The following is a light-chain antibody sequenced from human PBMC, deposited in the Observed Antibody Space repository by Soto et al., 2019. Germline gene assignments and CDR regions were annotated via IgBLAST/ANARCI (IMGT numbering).Light chain of an antibody. CDR1: SSDVGRYNY. V-gene: IGLV2-14*01. CDR2: DVS. J-gene: IGLJ1*01. Sequence: QSVLTQPASVSGSPGQSITISCTGTSSDVGRYNYVSWYQQHPGKAPKLMIYDVSNRPSGISNRFSGSKSGNTASLTISGLQAEDEADYYCSSYTSSGTGVFGTGTKVIVL. CDR3: SSYTSSGTGV.